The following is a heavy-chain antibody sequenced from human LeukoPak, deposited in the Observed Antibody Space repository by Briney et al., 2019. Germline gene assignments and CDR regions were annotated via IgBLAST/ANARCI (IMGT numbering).Heavy chain of an antibody. D-gene: IGHD3-10*01. J-gene: IGHJ4*02. CDR3: ARDKRRILLWFGELEPYYFDY. V-gene: IGHV3-7*01. CDR2: IKQDGSEK. Sequence: GGSLRLSCAASGFTFSSYWMSWVRQAPGKGLEWVANIKQDGSEKYYVDSVKGRFTISRDNAKNSLYLQMNSLRAEDTAVYYCARDKRRILLWFGELEPYYFDYWGQGTLVTVSS. CDR1: GFTFSSYW.